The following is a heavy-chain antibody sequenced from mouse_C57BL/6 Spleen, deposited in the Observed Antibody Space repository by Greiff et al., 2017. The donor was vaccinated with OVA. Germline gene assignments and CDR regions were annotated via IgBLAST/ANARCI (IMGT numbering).Heavy chain of an antibody. CDR2: IYPGDGDT. D-gene: IGHD2-2*01. CDR1: GYAFSSYW. J-gene: IGHJ2*01. V-gene: IGHV1-80*01. CDR3: AREGYDRGGYYFDY. Sequence: VQLQQSGAELVKPGASVKISCKASGYAFSSYWMNWVKQRPGKGLEWIGQIYPGDGDTNYNGKFKGKATLTADKSSSTAYMQLSSLTSEDSAVYFCAREGYDRGGYYFDYWGQGTTLTVSS.